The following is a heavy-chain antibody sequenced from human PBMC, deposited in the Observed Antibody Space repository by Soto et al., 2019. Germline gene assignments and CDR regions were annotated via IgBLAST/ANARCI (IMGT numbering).Heavy chain of an antibody. D-gene: IGHD3-9*01. Sequence: EVQLLESGEGLVQPGGSLKLSCAASGFTFSNHAMSWVRQAPGKGLEWVSGIGGSGRNTYYADSVKGRFTISRDNSQNTQFLQMNSLRAEDTAEYYCARVLRYFDTPYGMDVWGQGTTVTVSS. CDR2: IGGSGRNT. CDR1: GFTFSNHA. CDR3: ARVLRYFDTPYGMDV. J-gene: IGHJ6*02. V-gene: IGHV3-23*01.